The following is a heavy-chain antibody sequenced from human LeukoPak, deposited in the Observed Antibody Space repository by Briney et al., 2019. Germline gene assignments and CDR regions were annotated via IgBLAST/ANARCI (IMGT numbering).Heavy chain of an antibody. D-gene: IGHD6-13*01. Sequence: PSETLSLTCTVSGGSISSYYWSWIRQPPGKGLEWIGYIYYSGSNNYNPSLKSRVTISVDTYKNQFSLKLSSVTAADTAVYYCARDPGAAAGTNYFDYWGQGTLVTVSS. CDR1: GGSISSYY. CDR3: ARDPGAAAGTNYFDY. V-gene: IGHV4-59*01. CDR2: IYYSGSN. J-gene: IGHJ4*02.